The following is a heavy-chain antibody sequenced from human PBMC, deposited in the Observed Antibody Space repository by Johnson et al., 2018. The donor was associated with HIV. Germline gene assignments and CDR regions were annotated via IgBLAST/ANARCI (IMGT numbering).Heavy chain of an antibody. V-gene: IGHV3-9*01. D-gene: IGHD2-2*01. Sequence: VQLVESGGGVVQPGRSLRLSCAASGFTFTSYAMHWVRQAPGKGLEWVSGISWNSGSIGYADSVKGRFTISRDNSKNTLYLQMNSQRAEDTAVYYCARDRCSSTSCIDAFDIWGQGTMVTVSS. CDR3: ARDRCSSTSCIDAFDI. J-gene: IGHJ3*02. CDR1: GFTFTSYA. CDR2: ISWNSGSI.